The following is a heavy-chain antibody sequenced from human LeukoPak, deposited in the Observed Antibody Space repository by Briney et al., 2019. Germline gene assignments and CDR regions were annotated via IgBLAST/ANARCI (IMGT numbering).Heavy chain of an antibody. V-gene: IGHV3-23*01. D-gene: IGHD2-21*02. J-gene: IGHJ5*02. CDR3: AKEPRHCGSDCISLPES. CDR2: ISGPAGRT. CDR1: GFTFSSYS. Sequence: GGSLRLSCAASGFTFSSYSISWVRQPPGKGLEWVSLISGPAGRTYYADSVKGGFTISRDNSKNTLYLEMSRLRDEDTAVYYCAKEPRHCGSDCISLPESWGQGTLVTVSS.